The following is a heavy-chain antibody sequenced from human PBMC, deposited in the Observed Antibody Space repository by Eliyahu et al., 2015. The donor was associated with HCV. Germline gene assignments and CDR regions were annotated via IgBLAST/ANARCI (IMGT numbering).Heavy chain of an antibody. J-gene: IGHJ3*02. V-gene: IGHV3-21*01. CDR1: GFTFSSYS. CDR2: ISSSSSYI. D-gene: IGHD3-22*01. CDR3: ARDGSYDSSGYFVDAFDI. Sequence: EVQLVESGGGLVKPGGSLRLSCAASGFTFSSYSMNWVRQAPGKGLEWVSSISSSSSYIYYADSVKGRFTISRDNAKNSLYLQMNSLRAEDTAVYYCARDGSYDSSGYFVDAFDIWGQGTMVTVSS.